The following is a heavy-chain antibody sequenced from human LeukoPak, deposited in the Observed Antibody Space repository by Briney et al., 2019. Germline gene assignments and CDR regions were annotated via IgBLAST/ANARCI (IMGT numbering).Heavy chain of an antibody. CDR3: ARDKPPYSSGWYREDWFDP. J-gene: IGHJ5*02. CDR2: INPNSGGT. D-gene: IGHD6-19*01. V-gene: IGHV1-2*02. CDR1: GYTFTGYY. Sequence: GASVKVSCKASGYTFTGYYMHWVRQAPGQGLEWMGWINPNSGGTNYAQKFQARVTMTRDTSISTACMELSRLRSDDTAVYYCARDKPPYSSGWYREDWFDPWGQGTLVTVSS.